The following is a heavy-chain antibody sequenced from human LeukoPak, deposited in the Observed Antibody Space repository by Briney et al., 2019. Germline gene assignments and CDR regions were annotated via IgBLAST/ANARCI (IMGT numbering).Heavy chain of an antibody. D-gene: IGHD1-26*01. CDR2: INDRGGAK. CDR1: GFTFSSYA. J-gene: IGHJ4*02. CDR3: AKDLVGASRGYYFDY. V-gene: IGHV3-23*01. Sequence: GGSLRLSCAASGFTFSSYAMSWVRQAPGKGLEWVSAINDRGGAKFYADSVKGRFTISRDNSKNTLYLQMNSLRAEDTAVYYCAKDLVGASRGYYFDYWGQGTLVTVSS.